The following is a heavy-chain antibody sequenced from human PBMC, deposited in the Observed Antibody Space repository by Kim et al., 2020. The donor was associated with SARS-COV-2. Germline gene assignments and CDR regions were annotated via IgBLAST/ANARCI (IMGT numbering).Heavy chain of an antibody. CDR2: ISWNSGSI. Sequence: GGSLRLSCAASGFTFDDYAMHWVRQAPGKGLEWVSGISWNSGSIGYADSVKGRFTIYRDNAKKSLYLQMGSLRPEDTALYYCVKDGVALHLFSWFDLWGQGTLVTVSS. J-gene: IGHJ5*02. CDR1: GFTFDDYA. CDR3: VKDGVALHLFSWFDL. V-gene: IGHV3-9*01.